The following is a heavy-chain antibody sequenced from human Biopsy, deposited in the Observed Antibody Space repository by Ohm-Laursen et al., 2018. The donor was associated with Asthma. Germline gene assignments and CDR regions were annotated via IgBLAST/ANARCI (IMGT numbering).Heavy chain of an antibody. J-gene: IGHJ4*02. CDR2: IEWEEDK. D-gene: IGHD1-14*01. V-gene: IGHV2-70*04. CDR1: GLSLSSSGAN. CDR3: TRHNDY. Sequence: STQTLTLTGSFSGLSLSSSGANVNWIRQPPGNALEWLSRIEWEEDKLYSTSLRTRLTISNGPSEDQVVLTMTNMGPVHTATYYCTRHNDYWGPGILVTVSS.